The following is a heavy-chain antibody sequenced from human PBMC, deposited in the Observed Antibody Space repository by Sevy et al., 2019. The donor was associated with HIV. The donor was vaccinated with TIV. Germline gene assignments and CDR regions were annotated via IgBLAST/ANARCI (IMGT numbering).Heavy chain of an antibody. CDR1: GFSFTTYG. D-gene: IGHD2-2*01. CDR3: AKDWALDIVIVPSGMPAN. CDR2: ISYDGSKR. J-gene: IGHJ4*02. Sequence: GSLRLSCAASGFSFTTYGMHWVRQAPGKGLEWVAVISYDGSKRYYSDSVKGRFTISRDNSKNTLYLQMNSLRAEETAVYYCAKDWALDIVIVPSGMPANWGQGTLVTVSS. V-gene: IGHV3-30*18.